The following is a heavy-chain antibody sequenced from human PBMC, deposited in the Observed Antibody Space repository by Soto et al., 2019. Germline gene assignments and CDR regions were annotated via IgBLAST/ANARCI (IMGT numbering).Heavy chain of an antibody. CDR2: ISTYNGST. Sequence: ASVKVSCKASGYTFTSYGISWVRQAPGQGLEWMGWISTYNGSTNYAQKFQGRVTMTTDTSTSTAYMELRSLRSDDTAVYYCARWHCSSTSCRSNAFDIWGQGTMVTVSS. J-gene: IGHJ3*02. CDR1: GYTFTSYG. CDR3: ARWHCSSTSCRSNAFDI. D-gene: IGHD2-2*01. V-gene: IGHV1-18*01.